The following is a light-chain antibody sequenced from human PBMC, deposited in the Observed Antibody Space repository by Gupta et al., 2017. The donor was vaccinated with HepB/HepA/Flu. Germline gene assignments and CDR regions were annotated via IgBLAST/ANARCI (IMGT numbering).Light chain of an antibody. Sequence: EIVLTQSPGTLSLSPGDRATLSCRASQSVSSSYFAWYQQKPGQAPRLLIYAASNRATGIPDRFSGSGSGTDFTLTISRRGPEDFAVYYCQQYGSSMFTFGHGTKVDIK. CDR1: QSVSSSY. V-gene: IGKV3-20*01. CDR2: AAS. CDR3: QQYGSSMFT. J-gene: IGKJ3*01.